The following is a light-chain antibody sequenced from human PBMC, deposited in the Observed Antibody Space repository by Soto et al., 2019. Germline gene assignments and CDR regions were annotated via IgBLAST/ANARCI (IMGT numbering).Light chain of an antibody. CDR1: QSVPHNN. CDR3: HQYGNGSYT. V-gene: IGKV3-20*01. CDR2: AAS. Sequence: DIVLTQSPGTLSLSPGERLTLSCRASQSVPHNNLAWFQQKPGQAPRLLIHAASTRAVGIPARFSGGGSGTDFTLASILLAPEDFAVDYCHQYGNGSYTLRQWNQLEMK. J-gene: IGKJ2*01.